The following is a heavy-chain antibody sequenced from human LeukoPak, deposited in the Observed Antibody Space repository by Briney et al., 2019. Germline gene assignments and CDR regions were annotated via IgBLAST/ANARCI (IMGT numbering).Heavy chain of an antibody. CDR1: GGSISSSSYY. CDR2: TYYSGST. D-gene: IGHD6-6*01. J-gene: IGHJ4*02. Sequence: PSETLSLTCTVSGGSISSSSYYWGWIRQPPGKGLEWIGSTYYSGSTYYNPSLKSRVTISVDTSKNQFSLKLSSVTAADTAVYYCARNRPAARPEGFDYWGQGTLVTVSS. V-gene: IGHV4-39*01. CDR3: ARNRPAARPEGFDY.